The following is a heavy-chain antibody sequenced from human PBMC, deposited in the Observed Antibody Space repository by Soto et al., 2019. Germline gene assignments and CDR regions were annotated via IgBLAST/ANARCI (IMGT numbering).Heavy chain of an antibody. CDR1: GGPFSGYY. CDR2: INHSGST. V-gene: IGHV4-34*01. J-gene: IGHJ6*03. Sequence: QVQLQQWGAGLLKPSVTLSLTCAVSGGPFSGYYWSWIRQPPGKGLEWIGEINHSGSTNYNPSLKSRVTISVDTSKNQFSLKLSSVTAADTAVYYCAQCSSYYYYYMDVWGKGTTVTVSS. D-gene: IGHD2-8*01. CDR3: AQCSSYYYYYMDV.